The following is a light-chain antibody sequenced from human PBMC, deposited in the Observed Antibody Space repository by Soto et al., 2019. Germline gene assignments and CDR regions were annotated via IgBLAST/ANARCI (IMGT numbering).Light chain of an antibody. Sequence: DIQLTQSPPTLSASVGDRVTITCRASQSIRYYLAWYQQMPGKAPKLLIYGASSLQSGVPSRFSGSGSGIEFTLTISSLQPDDFATYFCQHHNSYSQTFGQGTKV. CDR3: QHHNSYSQT. CDR1: QSIRYY. V-gene: IGKV1-5*01. CDR2: GAS. J-gene: IGKJ1*01.